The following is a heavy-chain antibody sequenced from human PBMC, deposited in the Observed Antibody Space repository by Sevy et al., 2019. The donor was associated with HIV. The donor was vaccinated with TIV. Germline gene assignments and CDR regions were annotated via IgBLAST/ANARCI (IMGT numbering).Heavy chain of an antibody. V-gene: IGHV4-4*07. CDR1: GGSISSYY. J-gene: IGHJ3*02. CDR3: ARGRYSSGWFDAFDI. D-gene: IGHD6-19*01. CDR2: IYTSGST. Sequence: SETLSLTCTVSGGSISSYYWSWIRQPAGKGLEWIGRIYTSGSTNYNPSLKSRVTMSVDTSKNQFSLKLSSVTAADTAVNYCARGRYSSGWFDAFDIWGQGTMVTVSS.